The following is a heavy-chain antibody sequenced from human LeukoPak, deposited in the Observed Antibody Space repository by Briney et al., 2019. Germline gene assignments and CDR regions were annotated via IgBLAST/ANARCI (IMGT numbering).Heavy chain of an antibody. CDR3: ARDDRIVVVVAATDNWFDP. V-gene: IGHV1-2*02. Sequence: ASVKVSCKASGYTFTGYYMHWVRQAPGQGLEWMGWINPNGGGTNYAQKFQGRVTMTRDTSISTAYMELSRLRSDDTAVYYCARDDRIVVVVAATDNWFDPWGQGTLVTVSS. J-gene: IGHJ5*02. CDR2: INPNGGGT. CDR1: GYTFTGYY. D-gene: IGHD2-15*01.